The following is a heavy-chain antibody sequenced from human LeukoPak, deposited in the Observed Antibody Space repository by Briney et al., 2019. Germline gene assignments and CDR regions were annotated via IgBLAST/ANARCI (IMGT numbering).Heavy chain of an antibody. J-gene: IGHJ6*03. CDR2: IIPIFGTA. V-gene: IGHV1-69*05. CDR1: GGTFSSYA. Sequence: SVKVSCKASGGTFSSYAISWVRQAPGQGLEWMGGIIPIFGTANYAQKFQGRVTITTDESTSTAYMELSRLRSDDTAVYYCASTRVGADYYYYYMDVWGKGTTVTVSS. CDR3: ASTRVGADYYYYYMDV. D-gene: IGHD3-10*01.